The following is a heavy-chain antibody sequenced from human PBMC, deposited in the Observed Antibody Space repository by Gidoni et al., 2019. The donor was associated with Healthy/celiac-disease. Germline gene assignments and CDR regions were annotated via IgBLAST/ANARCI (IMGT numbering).Heavy chain of an antibody. J-gene: IGHJ6*02. D-gene: IGHD2-15*01. Sequence: EVQLVESGGGLVKPGRSLRLSCTASGFTFGDYAMSWFRQAPGKGLEWVGFIRSKAYGGTTEYAESVKGRFTISRDDSKSIAYLQMNSLKTEDTAVYYCTRGGCSGGSCYSPPDYYYYGMDVWGQGTTVTVSS. CDR1: GFTFGDYA. CDR2: IRSKAYGGTT. CDR3: TRGGCSGGSCYSPPDYYYYGMDV. V-gene: IGHV3-49*05.